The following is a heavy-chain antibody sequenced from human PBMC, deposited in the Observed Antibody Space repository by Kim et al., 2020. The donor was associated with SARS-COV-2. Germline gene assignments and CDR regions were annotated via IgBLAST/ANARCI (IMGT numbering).Heavy chain of an antibody. D-gene: IGHD2-15*01. V-gene: IGHV4-38-2*02. J-gene: IGHJ5*01. Sequence: SETLSLTCTVTGYSISSAYYWGWIRQPPGKGLEWIGRIYHSSSTYYNQSLKSRVTMSVDASKNHFSLKLSSVTAADTAVYYCAREGGNCSGGICYPYNW. CDR3: AREGGNCSGGICYPYNW. CDR1: GYSISSAYY. CDR2: IYHSSST.